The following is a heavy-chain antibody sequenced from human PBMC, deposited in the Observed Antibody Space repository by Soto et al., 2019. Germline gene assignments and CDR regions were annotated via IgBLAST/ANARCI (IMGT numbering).Heavy chain of an antibody. D-gene: IGHD6-19*01. J-gene: IGHJ1*01. CDR3: ARDSKQWAAEYFQH. CDR2: ISSSSYI. V-gene: IGHV3-21*01. Sequence: GSLRLSCAASGFTFSSYSMNWVRQAPGKGLEWVSSISSSSYIYYADSVKGRFTISRDNAKNSLYLQMNSLRAEDTAVYYCARDSKQWAAEYFQHWGQGTLVTVSS. CDR1: GFTFSSYS.